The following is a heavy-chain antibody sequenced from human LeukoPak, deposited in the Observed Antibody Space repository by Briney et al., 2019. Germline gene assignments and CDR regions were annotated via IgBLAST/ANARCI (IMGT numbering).Heavy chain of an antibody. CDR3: ARVGQDFWSGYYIDY. Sequence: SETLSLTCTVSGGSISSYYWSWIRQPPGKGLEWIGYIYTSGSTNYNPSLKSRVTISVDTSKNQFSLKLSSVTAADTAVYYCARVGQDFWSGYYIDYWGQGTLVTVSS. CDR2: IYTSGST. V-gene: IGHV4-4*09. D-gene: IGHD3-3*01. J-gene: IGHJ4*02. CDR1: GGSISSYY.